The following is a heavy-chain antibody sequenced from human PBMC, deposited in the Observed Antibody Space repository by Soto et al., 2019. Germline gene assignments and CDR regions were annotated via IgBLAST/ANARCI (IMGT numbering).Heavy chain of an antibody. CDR1: GYTFTSQW. Sequence: GESLKISCKASGYTFTSQWIGWVRQKPGKGLEWMGLIFPGDSDTRYSPSFQGQVTISADKSLSTAFLQWSSLKASDTAMYYCARLVDGYPGYWGQGTLVTVSS. J-gene: IGHJ4*02. CDR2: IFPGDSDT. CDR3: ARLVDGYPGY. D-gene: IGHD5-12*01. V-gene: IGHV5-51*01.